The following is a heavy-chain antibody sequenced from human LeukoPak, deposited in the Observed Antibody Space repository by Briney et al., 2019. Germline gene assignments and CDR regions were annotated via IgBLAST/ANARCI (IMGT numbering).Heavy chain of an antibody. Sequence: SETLSLTCAVSGYSISSGYYWGWIRQPPGKGLEWIGSIYHSGSTDYNPSLKSRVTISVDTSKNQFSLELISVTAADTDVYYCARSPGASGVDYWGQGTLVTVSS. D-gene: IGHD1-26*01. CDR3: ARSPGASGVDY. CDR1: GYSISSGYY. V-gene: IGHV4-38-2*01. CDR2: IYHSGST. J-gene: IGHJ4*02.